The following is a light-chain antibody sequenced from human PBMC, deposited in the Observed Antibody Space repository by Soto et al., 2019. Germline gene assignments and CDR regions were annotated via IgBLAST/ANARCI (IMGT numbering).Light chain of an antibody. CDR1: QIISTY. J-gene: IGKJ1*01. CDR3: KQTYSAHPT. CDR2: AAS. V-gene: IGKV1-39*01. Sequence: DIQMTQSPSWLSASVGDRVTITCRASQIISTYLNWYQQRAGLAPRLLIYAASSLQSGVPPRFSGSGSGKDFTLTISSLQPEDFATYFCKQTYSAHPTFGQGSKVEIX.